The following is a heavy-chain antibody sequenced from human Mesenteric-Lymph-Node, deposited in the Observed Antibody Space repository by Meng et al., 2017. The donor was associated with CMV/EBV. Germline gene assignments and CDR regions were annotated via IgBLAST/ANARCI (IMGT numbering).Heavy chain of an antibody. D-gene: IGHD5-12*01. V-gene: IGHV3-15*01. J-gene: IGHJ6*02. CDR1: GFTFSNAW. CDR3: TTDGTGDIEGGYGMDV. Sequence: GESLKISCAASGFTFSNAWMSWVRQAPGKGLEWVGRIKGKTDGGTTDYAAPVKGRFTISRDDSKNTLYLQMNSLKTEDTAVYYCTTDGTGDIEGGYGMDVWGQGTTVTVSS. CDR2: IKGKTDGGTT.